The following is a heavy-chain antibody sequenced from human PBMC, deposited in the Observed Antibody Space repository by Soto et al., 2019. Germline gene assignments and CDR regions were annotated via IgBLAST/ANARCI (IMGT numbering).Heavy chain of an antibody. CDR3: ARDVYVAYSYSYMDV. CDR1: GGSISSYY. Sequence: PSETLSLTCTVSGGSISSYYWSWIRQPPGKGLEWIGYIYYSGSTNYNPSLKSRVTISVDTSKNQFSLKLSSVTAADTAVYYCARDVYVAYSYSYMDVWSKGTAVTVSS. CDR2: IYYSGST. D-gene: IGHD2-15*01. V-gene: IGHV4-59*01. J-gene: IGHJ6*03.